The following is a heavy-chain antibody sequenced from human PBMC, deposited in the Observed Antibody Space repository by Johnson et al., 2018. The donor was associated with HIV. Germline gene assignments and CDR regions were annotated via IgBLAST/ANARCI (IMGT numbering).Heavy chain of an antibody. CDR3: TRDRRQFLEWLSDGFDI. CDR2: ISYDGSNK. Sequence: QVQLVESGGGVVQPGKSLRLSCGASGLSFSNYDMHWVRQAPGKGLQWVADISYDGSNKYYVDSVKGRFTISRDNAKNSLYLQMSSLRAADTAVYYCTRDRRQFLEWLSDGFDIWGQGTMVTVSS. V-gene: IGHV3-30*03. CDR1: GLSFSNYD. J-gene: IGHJ3*02. D-gene: IGHD3-3*01.